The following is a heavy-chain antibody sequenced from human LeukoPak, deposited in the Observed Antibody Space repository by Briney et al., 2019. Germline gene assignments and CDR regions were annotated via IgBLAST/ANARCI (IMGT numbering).Heavy chain of an antibody. J-gene: IGHJ4*02. V-gene: IGHV3-66*01. CDR3: ARDGENHYYDY. D-gene: IGHD7-27*01. CDR2: IYSVGTI. CDR1: GFTVSSNH. Sequence: GGSLRLSCAASGFTVSSNHMSWGRQAPGKGLEWVSVIYSVGTIYYADSVQGRFTISRDNSKNTVYLEMNSLRAEDTAVYYCARDGENHYYDYWGQGTLVTVST.